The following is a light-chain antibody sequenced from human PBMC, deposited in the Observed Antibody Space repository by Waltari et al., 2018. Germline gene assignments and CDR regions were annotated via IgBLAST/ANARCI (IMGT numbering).Light chain of an antibody. V-gene: IGKV3-15*01. Sequence: ETVMTQSPATLSVSPGERATLPCTASQSVSSHLAWYQQKPGQPPRLLIYGAFTRATDVPARFSGSGSGTEFTLIISSLQSEDFAVYYCQQYYNWPPWTFGQGTKVEIK. J-gene: IGKJ1*01. CDR2: GAF. CDR3: QQYYNWPPWT. CDR1: QSVSSH.